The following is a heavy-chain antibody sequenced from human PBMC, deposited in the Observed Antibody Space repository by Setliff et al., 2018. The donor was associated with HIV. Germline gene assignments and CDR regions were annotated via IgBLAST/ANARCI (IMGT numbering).Heavy chain of an antibody. J-gene: IGHJ6*03. CDR3: ARIVRPSYYYYYYMDV. CDR1: GGTFRNNP. D-gene: IGHD3-10*02. Sequence: ASVKVSCKASGGTFRNNPINWVRQAPGQGLEWMGGIIPIFGTTNYAQKFQDRVTITADESTSTAYMELSSLRSEDTAVFYCARIVRPSYYYYYYMDVWGKGTTVTVSS. V-gene: IGHV1-69*13. CDR2: IIPIFGTT.